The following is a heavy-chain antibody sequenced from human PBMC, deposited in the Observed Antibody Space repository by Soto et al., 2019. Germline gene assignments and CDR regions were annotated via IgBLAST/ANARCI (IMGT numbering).Heavy chain of an antibody. Sequence: QVQLVESGGGVVQPGRSLRLSCAASGFTFDNHAMHWVRQAPGKGLEWVAVISRDGRDKHHADSVKGRFTISRDNSKVSVDLQMDSLRMEDTAVYFCARDLRAPADYDFDSWGQGTQVTVSS. J-gene: IGHJ4*02. CDR1: GFTFDNHA. CDR3: ARDLRAPADYDFDS. D-gene: IGHD2-2*01. CDR2: ISRDGRDK. V-gene: IGHV3-30*04.